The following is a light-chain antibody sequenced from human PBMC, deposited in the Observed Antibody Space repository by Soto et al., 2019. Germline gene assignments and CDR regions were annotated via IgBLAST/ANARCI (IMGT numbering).Light chain of an antibody. V-gene: IGLV2-14*01. J-gene: IGLJ2*01. CDR1: SSDVGGYNY. CDR2: DVS. Sequence: QSVLTQPASVSGSPGQSITISCTGTSSDVGGYNYVSWYQQHPGEAPKLMIYDVSNRPSGVSNRFSGSKSGSTASLTISGLQAEDEADYYCSSYTSSIPVVFGGGTKLTVL. CDR3: SSYTSSIPVV.